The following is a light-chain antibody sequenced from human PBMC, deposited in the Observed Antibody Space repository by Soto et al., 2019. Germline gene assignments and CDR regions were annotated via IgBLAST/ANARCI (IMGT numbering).Light chain of an antibody. V-gene: IGLV2-23*02. J-gene: IGLJ2*01. Sequence: QSALTQPASVSGSPGQSITISCTGTRSDVGGQNAVSWYQQHPGKAPKFIIYDVSKRHSGVSSRFSGSKSGNTASLTISGLQAEDEADYYCCSYAGSSTVVVGGGTKLTVL. CDR3: CSYAGSSTVV. CDR1: RSDVGGQNA. CDR2: DVS.